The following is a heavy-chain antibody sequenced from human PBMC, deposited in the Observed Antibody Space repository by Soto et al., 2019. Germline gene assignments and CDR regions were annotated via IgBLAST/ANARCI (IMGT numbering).Heavy chain of an antibody. CDR2: IFHTGTT. CDR1: GDSIYRSYW. J-gene: IGHJ4*02. CDR3: ARSARYGVVGDY. D-gene: IGHD2-15*01. V-gene: IGHV4-4*02. Sequence: QVQLLESGPGLVKPSGTLSLTCGVSGDSIYRSYWWSWVRLPPGKGPEWIGEIFHTGTTNYNPSLKSRLPMSGDKSKKEISLKLDSGNAADTAVYFCARSARYGVVGDYWGQGTGVTVSS.